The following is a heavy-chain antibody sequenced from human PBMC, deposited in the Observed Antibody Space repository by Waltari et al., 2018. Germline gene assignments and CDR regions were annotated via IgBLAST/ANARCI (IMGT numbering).Heavy chain of an antibody. D-gene: IGHD3-16*01. CDR3: AREGFDRWGHFDY. J-gene: IGHJ4*02. V-gene: IGHV4-31*03. CDR2: IYYSGTA. CDR1: GGSISNGGYY. Sequence: QVQLQESGPGLVKPSQTLSLTCTVSGGSISNGGYYWSWIRQHPGKGLEWIGYIYYSGTAYYNPAPKSRVTMSVDTSKNQFSLDLSSVTAADTAVYYCAREGFDRWGHFDYWGQGTLVTVSS.